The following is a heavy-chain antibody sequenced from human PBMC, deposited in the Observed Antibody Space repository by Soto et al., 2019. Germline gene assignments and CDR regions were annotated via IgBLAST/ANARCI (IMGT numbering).Heavy chain of an antibody. CDR3: ARDSSLHQPLFYGMDV. CDR2: MYSGGST. Sequence: EVQLVESGGGLVQPGGSLRLSCAASGLTVSSNYMSWVRQAPGKGLEWVSVMYSGGSTYYADSVKGRFIIPRDNYKNTLYLQMDSLRVEDTAVYYCARDSSLHQPLFYGMDVWGQGTTVTVSS. CDR1: GLTVSSNY. D-gene: IGHD2-2*01. J-gene: IGHJ6*02. V-gene: IGHV3-66*01.